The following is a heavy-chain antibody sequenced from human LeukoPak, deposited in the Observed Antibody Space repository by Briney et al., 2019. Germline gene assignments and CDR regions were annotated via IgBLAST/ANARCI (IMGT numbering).Heavy chain of an antibody. D-gene: IGHD3-22*01. CDR2: ITPNADRT. J-gene: IGHJ1*01. Sequence: GGSLRLSCAASGFTFGSYGMSWVRQAPGKGLEWVSFITPNADRTSYADSVKGRFTISRDNPRNTLYMQMNSLRDEDTAIYYCAIMHGYYDGSGYWVQWGQGTLVTVSS. CDR3: AIMHGYYDGSGYWVQ. V-gene: IGHV3-23*01. CDR1: GFTFGSYG.